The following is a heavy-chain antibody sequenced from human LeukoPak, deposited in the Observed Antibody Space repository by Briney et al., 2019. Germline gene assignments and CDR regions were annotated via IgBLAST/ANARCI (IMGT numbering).Heavy chain of an antibody. D-gene: IGHD5-12*01. Sequence: GGSLRLSCAASGFAVSSNYISWVRQAPGKGLEWVSIIYSDGSTFHADSMEGRFTISRDNSKNTLDLQMNSLRAEDTAVYFCARDRHRYRGINGDGDAFDIWGQGTMVTVSS. CDR1: GFAVSSNY. J-gene: IGHJ3*02. CDR2: IYSDGST. CDR3: ARDRHRYRGINGDGDAFDI. V-gene: IGHV3-53*01.